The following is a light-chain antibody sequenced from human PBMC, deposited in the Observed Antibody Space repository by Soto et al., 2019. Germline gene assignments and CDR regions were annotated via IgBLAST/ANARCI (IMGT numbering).Light chain of an antibody. CDR2: GAS. CDR3: QQGSRFPCT. CDR1: QNVSTW. Sequence: DIQITQSPSSVSASVGDRVTVTCRASQNVSTWLTWYQQTPGKAPKLLIYGASTLQRGVPSRFIGSGSGTEFTLTISSLQPEDFAIYFCQQGSRFPCTVGPGTRVDFK. J-gene: IGKJ3*01. V-gene: IGKV1-12*01.